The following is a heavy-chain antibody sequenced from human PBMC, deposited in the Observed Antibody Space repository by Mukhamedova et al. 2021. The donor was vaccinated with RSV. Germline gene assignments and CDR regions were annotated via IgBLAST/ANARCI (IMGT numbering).Heavy chain of an antibody. Sequence: EYMGWINPNSAGTNYAQKFQGRVTMTSDTSISTAYMELSRLISDDTAVYYCARDVYYFGSGRGDAFNICGQGTMVTVSS. CDR3: ARDVYYFGSGRGDAFNI. J-gene: IGHJ3*02. V-gene: IGHV1-2*02. CDR2: INPNSAGT. D-gene: IGHD3-10*01.